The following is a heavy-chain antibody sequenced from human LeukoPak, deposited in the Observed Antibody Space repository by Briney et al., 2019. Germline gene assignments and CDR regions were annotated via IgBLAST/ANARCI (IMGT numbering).Heavy chain of an antibody. V-gene: IGHV3-66*01. J-gene: IGHJ4*02. CDR2: IYSGGST. Sequence: PGGSLRLSCAASGFTFSSYSMNWVRQAPGKGLEWVSVIYSGGSTYYADSVKGRSTISRDNSKNTLYLQMNSLRAEDTAVYYCARVGLRWENYFDYWGQGTLVTVSS. D-gene: IGHD4-23*01. CDR3: ARVGLRWENYFDY. CDR1: GFTFSSYS.